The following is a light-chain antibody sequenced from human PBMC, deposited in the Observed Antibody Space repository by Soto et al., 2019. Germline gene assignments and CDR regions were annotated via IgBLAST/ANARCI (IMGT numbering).Light chain of an antibody. V-gene: IGKV4-1*01. CDR1: QSVLYSSNNKNY. J-gene: IGKJ2*01. CDR3: QQYYTTPHA. CDR2: WAS. Sequence: DIVMTQSPDSLAVSLGERATINCKSSQSVLYSSNNKNYLAWYQQKSGHPPTLFIYWASTRESGVPDRFSGSGSGTDFTVTISGLHSEDVAVYYCQQYYTTPHAFRQGTKLEIK.